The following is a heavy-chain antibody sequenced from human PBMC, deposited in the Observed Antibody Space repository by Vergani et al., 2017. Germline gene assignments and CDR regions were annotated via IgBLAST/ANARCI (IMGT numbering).Heavy chain of an antibody. Sequence: QVQLVQSGAEVKKPGSSVKVSCKASGGTFNNYAISWVRQAPGQGLEWMGGILPIFGTTNYAQKFQGRVTITADESTSTAYMELSSLRSEDTAVYYCATKSCGTPGCQIGYFREWGQGTLVTVSS. J-gene: IGHJ1*01. D-gene: IGHD1-1*01. CDR2: ILPIFGTT. CDR3: ATKSCGTPGCQIGYFRE. CDR1: GGTFNNYA. V-gene: IGHV1-69*01.